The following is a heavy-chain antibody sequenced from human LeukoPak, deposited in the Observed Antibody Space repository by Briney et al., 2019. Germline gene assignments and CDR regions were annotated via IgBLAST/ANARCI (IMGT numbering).Heavy chain of an antibody. CDR2: INPNSGGT. D-gene: IGHD6-6*01. Sequence: ASVKVSCKASGYTFTSYYMHWVRQAPGQGLEWMGWINPNSGGTNYAQKFQGRVTMTRDTSISTAYMELSRLRSDDTAVYYCARDPIAARPYYYYMDVWGKGTTVTVSS. V-gene: IGHV1-2*02. CDR3: ARDPIAARPYYYYMDV. J-gene: IGHJ6*03. CDR1: GYTFTSYY.